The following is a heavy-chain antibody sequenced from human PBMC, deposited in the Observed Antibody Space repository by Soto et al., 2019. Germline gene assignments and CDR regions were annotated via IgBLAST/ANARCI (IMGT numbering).Heavy chain of an antibody. D-gene: IGHD5-12*01. CDR3: AAGGGLPRYY. Sequence: PSETLPLTCAVWGVSIIRGGYSLSWIRQPPGKGLEWIGYIYHSGSTYYNPSLKSRVTISVDRSKNQFSLKLSSVTAADTAVYYCAAGGGLPRYYWGQGALLTVSS. CDR2: IYHSGST. CDR1: GVSIIRGGYS. V-gene: IGHV4-30-2*01. J-gene: IGHJ4*02.